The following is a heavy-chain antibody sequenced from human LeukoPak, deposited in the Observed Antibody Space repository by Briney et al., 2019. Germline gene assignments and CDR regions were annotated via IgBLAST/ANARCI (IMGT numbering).Heavy chain of an antibody. D-gene: IGHD3-9*01. CDR2: IIPIFGTA. CDR1: GGTFSSYA. Sequence: ASVKVSCKASGGTFSSYAISWVRQAPGQGLEWMGGIIPIFGTANYAQKFQGRVTITADKSTSTAYMELSSLRSEDTAVYYCARAIPPPYYDILTGYYPEENPFDYWGQGTLVTVSS. CDR3: ARAIPPPYYDILTGYYPEENPFDY. J-gene: IGHJ4*02. V-gene: IGHV1-69*06.